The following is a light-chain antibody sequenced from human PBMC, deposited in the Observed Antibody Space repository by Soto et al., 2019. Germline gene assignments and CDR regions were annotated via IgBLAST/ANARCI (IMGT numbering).Light chain of an antibody. CDR2: DAS. CDR3: QHLRSYPH. V-gene: IGKV1-5*01. J-gene: IGKJ3*01. CDR1: QNIFTC. Sequence: DIHMTQSPSTLSASVGDRVTISCRASQNIFTCLAWYQHEPGKAPKLLIFDASTLQSGVPPRFSGSGSGTEFTLTINTLPPEDVATYYCQHLRSYPHFGPGTKVDIK.